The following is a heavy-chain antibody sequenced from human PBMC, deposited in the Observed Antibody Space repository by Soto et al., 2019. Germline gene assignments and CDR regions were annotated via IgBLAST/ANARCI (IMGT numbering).Heavy chain of an antibody. CDR3: AREGVGITQYYFDY. CDR1: GYTFTGHF. D-gene: IGHD2-15*01. Sequence: QVQLVQSGAEVKKPGASVKVSCTASGYTFTGHFMHWVRQAPGQGIEWMGWINPNSGGTHYAQKFQVRVTMTRDTAVGTAYMELSCLRSDDTAVYYCAREGVGITQYYFDYWGQGPLVTVSS. V-gene: IGHV1-2*02. J-gene: IGHJ4*02. CDR2: INPNSGGT.